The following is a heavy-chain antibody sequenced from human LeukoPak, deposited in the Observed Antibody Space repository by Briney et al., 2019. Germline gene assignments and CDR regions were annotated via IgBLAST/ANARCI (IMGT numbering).Heavy chain of an antibody. CDR2: ISSSSSTI. Sequence: GGSLRLSCAASGFTFSSYSMNWVRQAPGKGLEWVSYISSSSSTIYYADSVKGRFTISRDNAKNSLYLQMNSLRAEDTAVYYCASLGYCSSTSCYEGFDYWGQGTLVTVSS. J-gene: IGHJ4*02. D-gene: IGHD2-2*01. CDR1: GFTFSSYS. CDR3: ASLGYCSSTSCYEGFDY. V-gene: IGHV3-48*01.